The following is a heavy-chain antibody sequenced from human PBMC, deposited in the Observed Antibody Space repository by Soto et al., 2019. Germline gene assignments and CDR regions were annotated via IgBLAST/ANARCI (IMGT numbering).Heavy chain of an antibody. V-gene: IGHV1-2*04. CDR3: ARWWFGANNWLDP. D-gene: IGHD3-10*01. CDR1: GYIFTVYH. CDR2: INPNTGVT. Sequence: QVQLVQSGAEVKTPGASVKVSCKASGYIFTVYHIHWVRQAPGQGFEGMGWINPNTGVTNYAQNFQGWVTMTRDTSISTAYRELKRLRSDDTAVYYCARWWFGANNWLDPWGQGTLVTVSS. J-gene: IGHJ5*02.